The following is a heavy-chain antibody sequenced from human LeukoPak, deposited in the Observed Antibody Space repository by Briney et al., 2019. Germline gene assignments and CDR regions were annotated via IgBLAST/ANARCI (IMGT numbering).Heavy chain of an antibody. CDR3: ARDFSSGPLFFDY. J-gene: IGHJ4*02. Sequence: ASVKVSCKVSGYTLTELSMHWVRQAPGQGLEWMGWISAYNGNTNYAQKLQGRVTMTTDTSTSTAYMELRSLRSDDTAVYYCARDFSSGPLFFDYWGQGTLVTVSS. V-gene: IGHV1-18*01. CDR1: GYTLTELS. D-gene: IGHD6-19*01. CDR2: ISAYNGNT.